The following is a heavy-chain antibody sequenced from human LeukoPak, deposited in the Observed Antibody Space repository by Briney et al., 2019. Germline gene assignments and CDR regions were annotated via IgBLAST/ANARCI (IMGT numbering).Heavy chain of an antibody. V-gene: IGHV4-30-4*01. CDR2: IYYSGST. CDR1: GGSICSGDYY. CDR3: ARGPCGSGSYYNDQGYYYGIDV. D-gene: IGHD3-10*01. Sequence: PSQTLSLTCTASGGSICSGDYYWSWIRQPPGKGLEWIGYIYYSGSTYYNPSLKSRVTISVDTSKNQFSLKLSSVTAADTAVYYCARGPCGSGSYYNDQGYYYGIDVWGQGTTVTVSS. J-gene: IGHJ6*02.